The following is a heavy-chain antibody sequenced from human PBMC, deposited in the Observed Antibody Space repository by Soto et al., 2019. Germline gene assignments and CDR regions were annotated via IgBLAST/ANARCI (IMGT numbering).Heavy chain of an antibody. D-gene: IGHD3-3*01. CDR1: GFTFSSYA. CDR3: ARVYWSGYYGNYYGMDV. CDR2: IAYDGSNK. J-gene: IGHJ6*02. Sequence: PGGSLRLSCAASGFTFSSYAMHWVRQAPGKGLDWVAVIAYDGSNKYYADSVKGRFTISRDTAKNTLYLQMNSLRAEDTAVYYCARVYWSGYYGNYYGMDVWGQGTTVTVSS. V-gene: IGHV3-30-3*01.